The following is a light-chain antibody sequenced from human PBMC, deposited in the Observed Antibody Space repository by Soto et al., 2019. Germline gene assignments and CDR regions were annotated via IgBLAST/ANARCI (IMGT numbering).Light chain of an antibody. CDR1: QSVSNN. V-gene: IGKV3-15*01. CDR2: GAS. Sequence: EIVMTHSPATLSVSPGERATLSCRASQSVSNNLAWYQQKPGQAPRLLIYGASTRATAIPARFSGSGSGTEFTLTISSLQSEDFAVYFCQQYDNWTYTFGQGTKVGIK. CDR3: QQYDNWTYT. J-gene: IGKJ2*01.